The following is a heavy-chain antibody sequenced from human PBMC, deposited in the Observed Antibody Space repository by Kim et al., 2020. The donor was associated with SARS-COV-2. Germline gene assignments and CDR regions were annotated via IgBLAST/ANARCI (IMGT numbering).Heavy chain of an antibody. CDR3: ASVIAAAGEAGQNWFDP. Sequence: SETLSLTCTVSGGSISSCSYYWGWIRQPPGKGLEWIGSIYYSGSTYYNPSLKSRVTISVDTSKNQFSLKLSSVTAADTAVYYCASVIAAAGEAGQNWFDPWGQGTLVTVSS. D-gene: IGHD6-13*01. V-gene: IGHV4-39*01. CDR2: IYYSGST. J-gene: IGHJ5*02. CDR1: GGSISSCSYY.